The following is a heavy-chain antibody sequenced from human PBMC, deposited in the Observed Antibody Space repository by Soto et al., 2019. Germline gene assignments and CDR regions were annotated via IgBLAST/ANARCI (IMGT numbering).Heavy chain of an antibody. D-gene: IGHD3-22*01. CDR1: GFTFSSYA. CDR2: ISYDGSNK. V-gene: IGHV3-30-3*01. J-gene: IGHJ6*02. CDR3: ACQGPLESYYYDSSGYYYPGGMDV. Sequence: PGGSLRLSCAASGFTFSSYAMHWVRQAPGKGLEWVAVISYDGSNKYYADSVKGRFTISRDNSKNTLYLQMNSLRAEDTAVYYCACQGPLESYYYDSSGYYYPGGMDVWGQGTTVTVSS.